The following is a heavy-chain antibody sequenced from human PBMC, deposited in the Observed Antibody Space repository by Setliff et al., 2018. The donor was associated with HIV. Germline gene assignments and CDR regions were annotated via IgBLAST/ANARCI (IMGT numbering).Heavy chain of an antibody. CDR2: IQYSDSS. Sequence: SETLSLTCTVSGGSMSNYYWSWIRQPPGKRLEWIASIQYSDSSHYDPSLQSRVTISVDTSTKQFSLYLSSVNETDTAVYYCARSGYTSGFYWVFGAFGVWGQGKLVTVS. CDR1: GGSMSNYY. J-gene: IGHJ3*01. CDR3: ARSGYTSGFYWVFGAFGV. V-gene: IGHV4-59*01. D-gene: IGHD3-22*01.